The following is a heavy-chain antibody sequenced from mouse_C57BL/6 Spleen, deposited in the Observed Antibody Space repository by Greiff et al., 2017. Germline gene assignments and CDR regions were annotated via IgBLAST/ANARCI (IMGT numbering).Heavy chain of an antibody. CDR1: GYAFTNYL. CDR3: AKGSGVGYFDY. J-gene: IGHJ2*01. CDR2: INPGSGGT. D-gene: IGHD1-1*02. V-gene: IGHV1-54*01. Sequence: QVQLQQSGAELVRPGTSVKVSCKASGYAFTNYLIEWVKQRPGQGLEWIGVINPGSGGTNYNEKFKGKATLTADKSSSTAYMQLSSLTSEDSAVYFCAKGSGVGYFDYWGQGTTLTVSS.